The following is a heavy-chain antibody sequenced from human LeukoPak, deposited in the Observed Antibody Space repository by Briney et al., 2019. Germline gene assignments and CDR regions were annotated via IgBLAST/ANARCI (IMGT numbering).Heavy chain of an antibody. CDR2: IYYYGST. D-gene: IGHD5-18*01. CDR3: ARGRRGYSYGYKIDY. CDR1: GGSISSNTYY. Sequence: SETLSLTCTVSGGSISSNTYYWGWIRQPPGKGLEWIGTIYYYGSTYYNPSLKSRVTISVDTSKNQFSLKLTSVTAADTAVYYCARGRRGYSYGYKIDYWGQGTLVTVSS. J-gene: IGHJ4*02. V-gene: IGHV4-39*01.